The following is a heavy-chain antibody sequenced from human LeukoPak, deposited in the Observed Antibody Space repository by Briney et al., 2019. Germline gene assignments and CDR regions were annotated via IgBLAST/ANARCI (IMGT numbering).Heavy chain of an antibody. D-gene: IGHD3-3*01. CDR3: ARLRTMGFGVVSWGYNWFDP. J-gene: IGHJ5*02. V-gene: IGHV4-59*12. Sequence: SETLSLTCTVSGGSISSYYWSWIRQPPGKGLEWIGYIYYSGSTNYNPSLKSRVTISVDTSKNQFSLKLSSVTAADTAVYYCARLRTMGFGVVSWGYNWFDPWGQGTLVTVSS. CDR2: IYYSGST. CDR1: GGSISSYY.